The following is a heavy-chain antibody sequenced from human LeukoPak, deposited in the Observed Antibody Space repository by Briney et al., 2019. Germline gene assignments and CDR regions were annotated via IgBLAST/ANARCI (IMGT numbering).Heavy chain of an antibody. CDR2: IYYSGST. Sequence: PSETLSLTCTVSGGSISSSSYYWGWIRQPPGKGLEWIGSIYYSGSTYYNPSLKSRVTLSLDTSNNQFSLKLSSVTAADTAVYYCARAYKGTTSLNYYYYIDVWGKGTTVTVSS. D-gene: IGHD2-2*01. CDR3: ARAYKGTTSLNYYYYIDV. CDR1: GGSISSSSYY. J-gene: IGHJ6*03. V-gene: IGHV4-39*07.